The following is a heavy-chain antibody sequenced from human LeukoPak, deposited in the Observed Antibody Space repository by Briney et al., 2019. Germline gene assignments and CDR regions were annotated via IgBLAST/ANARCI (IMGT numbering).Heavy chain of an antibody. D-gene: IGHD5/OR15-5a*01. V-gene: IGHV4-34*01. Sequence: ASETLSLTCAAYGGSFSGYYWSWIRQPPGKGLEWIGEINHSGSTNYNPSLKSRVTISVDTSKNQFSLKLSSVTAADTAVYYCARRGAVSTRRAFVIWGQGTMVTVSS. CDR3: ARRGAVSTRRAFVI. CDR1: GGSFSGYY. J-gene: IGHJ3*02. CDR2: INHSGST.